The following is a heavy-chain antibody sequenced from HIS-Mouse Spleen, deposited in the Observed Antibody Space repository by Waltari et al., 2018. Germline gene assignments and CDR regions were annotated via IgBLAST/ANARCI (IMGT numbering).Heavy chain of an antibody. J-gene: IGHJ2*01. D-gene: IGHD6-13*01. CDR1: AGSISSSSYY. Sequence: QLQLQESGPGLVKPSETLSLTCTVSAGSISSSSYYWGWIRQPPGKGLEWIGSIYYSGSTSYNPSLKSRVTISVDTSKNQFSLKLSSVTAADTAVYYCAREIPYSSSWYDWYFDLWGRGTLVTVSS. CDR3: AREIPYSSSWYDWYFDL. V-gene: IGHV4-39*07. CDR2: IYYSGST.